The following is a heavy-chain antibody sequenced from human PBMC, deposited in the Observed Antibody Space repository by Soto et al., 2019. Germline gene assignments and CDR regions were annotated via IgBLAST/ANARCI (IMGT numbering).Heavy chain of an antibody. CDR3: ARGYRYCSGGSCYSGYYYYYMDV. V-gene: IGHV4-59*01. D-gene: IGHD2-15*01. J-gene: IGHJ6*03. CDR1: GGSISSYY. CDR2: IYYSGST. Sequence: QVQLQESGPGLVKPSETLSLTCTVSGGSISSYYWSWIRQPPGKGLEWIGYIYYSGSTNYNPSLKSRVTRSVETSKNQFSLKLSSVTAEDTAVYYCARGYRYCSGGSCYSGYYYYYMDVWGKGTTVTVSS.